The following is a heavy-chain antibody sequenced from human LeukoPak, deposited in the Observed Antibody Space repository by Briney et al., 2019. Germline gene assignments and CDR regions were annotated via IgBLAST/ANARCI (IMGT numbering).Heavy chain of an antibody. J-gene: IGHJ3*02. D-gene: IGHD2-15*01. Sequence: GGSLRLSCAASGFTVSSNYMSWVRQAPGKGLEWVSVIYSGGSIYYADSVKGRFTISRDNSKNTLYLQMNSLRAEDMAVYYCASQVVVAATVAFDIWGQGTMVTVSS. CDR3: ASQVVVAATVAFDI. CDR2: IYSGGSI. CDR1: GFTVSSNY. V-gene: IGHV3-53*01.